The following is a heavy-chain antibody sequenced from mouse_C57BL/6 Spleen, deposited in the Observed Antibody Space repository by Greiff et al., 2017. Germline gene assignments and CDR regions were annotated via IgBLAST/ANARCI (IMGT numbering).Heavy chain of an antibody. CDR1: GYTFTSYW. CDR2: IYPSDSET. Sequence: QVQLQQPGAELVRPGSSVKLSCKASGYTFTSYWMDWVKQRPGQGLEWIGNIYPSDSETHYNQKFKDKATLTVDKSSSTAYMQLSSLTSEDSAVYYCARSYDGYYYFDYWGQGTTLTGSS. V-gene: IGHV1-61*01. J-gene: IGHJ2*01. D-gene: IGHD2-3*01. CDR3: ARSYDGYYYFDY.